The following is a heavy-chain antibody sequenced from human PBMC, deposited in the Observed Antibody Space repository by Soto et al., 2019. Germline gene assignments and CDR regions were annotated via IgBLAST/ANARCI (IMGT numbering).Heavy chain of an antibody. V-gene: IGHV4-34*01. CDR2: INHSGST. Sequence: PSETLSLTCAVYGGSFSGYYWSWIRQPPGKGLEWIGEINHSGSTNYNPSLKSRVTISVDTSKNQFSLKLSSVTAADTAVYYCARVGRIAAASGYHYYGMDVWGQGTTVTVSS. CDR3: ARVGRIAAASGYHYYGMDV. D-gene: IGHD6-13*01. J-gene: IGHJ6*02. CDR1: GGSFSGYY.